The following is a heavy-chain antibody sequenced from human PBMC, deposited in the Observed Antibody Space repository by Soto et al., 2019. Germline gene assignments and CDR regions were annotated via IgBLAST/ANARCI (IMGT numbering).Heavy chain of an antibody. CDR1: GGSFSGYY. D-gene: IGHD5-18*01. CDR3: ARGRDTAMATSGVYFDY. V-gene: IGHV4-34*01. Sequence: QVQLQQWGAGLLKPSETLSLTCAVYGGSFSGYYWSWIRQPPGKGLEWIGEINHSGSTNYNPSLKSRVTISVDTSKNQFSLKLSSVTAADTAEYYCARGRDTAMATSGVYFDYWGQGTLVTVSS. CDR2: INHSGST. J-gene: IGHJ4*02.